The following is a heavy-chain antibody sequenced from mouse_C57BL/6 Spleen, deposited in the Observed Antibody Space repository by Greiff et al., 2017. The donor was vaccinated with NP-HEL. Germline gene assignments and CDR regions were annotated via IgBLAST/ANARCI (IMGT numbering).Heavy chain of an antibody. Sequence: VKLQQPGAELVRPGSSVKLSCKASGYTFTSYWMDWVKQRPGQGLEWIGNIYPSDSETHYNQKFKDKATLTVDKSSSTAYMQLSSLTSEDSAVYYCARAEGNYGLFAYWGQGTLVTVSA. CDR3: ARAEGNYGLFAY. V-gene: IGHV1-61*01. J-gene: IGHJ3*01. CDR1: GYTFTSYW. CDR2: IYPSDSET. D-gene: IGHD2-1*01.